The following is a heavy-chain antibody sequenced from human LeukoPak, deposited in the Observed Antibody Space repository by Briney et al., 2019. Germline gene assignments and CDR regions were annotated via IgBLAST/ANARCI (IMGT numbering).Heavy chain of an antibody. CDR2: INHSGST. V-gene: IGHV4-34*01. J-gene: IGHJ4*02. CDR1: GGSFSGYY. D-gene: IGHD4-17*01. CDR3: ATRTVTTVTYYFDY. Sequence: SETLSLTCAVYGGSFSGYYWSWIRQPPGKGLEWIGEINHSGSTNYNPSLKSRVTISVDTSKNQFSLKLSSVTAADTAVYYCATRTVTTVTYYFDYWGQGTLVTVSS.